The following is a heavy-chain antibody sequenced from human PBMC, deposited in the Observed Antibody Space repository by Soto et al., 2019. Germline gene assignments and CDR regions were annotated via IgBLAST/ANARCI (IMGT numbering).Heavy chain of an antibody. D-gene: IGHD6-6*01. Sequence: QVHLVQSGAEVTKAGSSVKVSCKASGGTFSSHAFSWVRQAPGQGLGWVGGIIPIFETANYSQEFQGRVTISTDESTNTGILELNNMRSDDTAIYFCAIGDRSSWIGNHWGPGTQVTVS. CDR1: GGTFSSHA. CDR3: AIGDRSSWIGNH. J-gene: IGHJ4*02. CDR2: IIPIFETA. V-gene: IGHV1-69*01.